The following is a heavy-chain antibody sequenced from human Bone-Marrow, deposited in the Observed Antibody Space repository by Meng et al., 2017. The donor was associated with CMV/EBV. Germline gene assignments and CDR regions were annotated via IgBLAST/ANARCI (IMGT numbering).Heavy chain of an antibody. Sequence: GGSLRLSCEASGLTFRTYSMKWVRQAPGKGLEWVSSISSSSSYRYYADSVKGRFTISRDNARKPLYLQMNSLRAADTAVFYCARGFWNPYYEDTHDFWGHGTLVPVSS. J-gene: IGHJ4*01. V-gene: IGHV3-21*01. CDR2: ISSSSSYR. D-gene: IGHD3-3*01. CDR3: ARGFWNPYYEDTHDF. CDR1: GLTFRTYS.